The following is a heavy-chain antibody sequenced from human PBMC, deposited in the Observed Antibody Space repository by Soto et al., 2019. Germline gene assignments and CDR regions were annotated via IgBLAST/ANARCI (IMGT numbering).Heavy chain of an antibody. D-gene: IGHD3-16*01. CDR2: IYSGGST. CDR1: GFTVSTKY. J-gene: IGHJ4*02. V-gene: IGHV3-66*01. CDR3: ARDPWAADY. Sequence: EVQLVESGGGLVQPGGSLRLSCAASGFTVSTKYMSWVRQAPGKGLEWVSDIYSGGSTFYADSVRGRFTISRDNSKNTVNLKMNSLRAEDTAVYYCARDPWAADYWGQGTLVTVFS.